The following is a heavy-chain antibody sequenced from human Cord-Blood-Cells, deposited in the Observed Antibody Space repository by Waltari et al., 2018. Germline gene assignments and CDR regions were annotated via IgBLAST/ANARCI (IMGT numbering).Heavy chain of an antibody. Sequence: EVQLVESGGGLIQPGGSLRLSCAASGFTVSSNYMSWVRQAPGKGLEWGSVIYSGRRTDYAGAGKGRFTISRDNSKNTLYLQMNSLRAEDTAVYYCARGPGIAAAGTFDYWGQGTLVTVSS. D-gene: IGHD6-13*01. CDR2: IYSGRRT. CDR3: ARGPGIAAAGTFDY. V-gene: IGHV3-53*01. J-gene: IGHJ4*02. CDR1: GFTVSSNY.